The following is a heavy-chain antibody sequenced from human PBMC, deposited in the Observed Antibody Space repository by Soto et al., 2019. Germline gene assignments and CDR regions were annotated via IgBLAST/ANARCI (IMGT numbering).Heavy chain of an antibody. Sequence: SETLSLTCTVSGGSISTYFLAWIRQPPGKGLEWIGDIYFSGSTNYNPSLKSRVTMSVDTSKNEFSLTVTSVTTADTAVYYCARVGGSTGFDYWGQGTQVTVSS. J-gene: IGHJ4*02. V-gene: IGHV4-59*01. CDR2: IYFSGST. CDR1: GGSISTYF. D-gene: IGHD6-19*01. CDR3: ARVGGSTGFDY.